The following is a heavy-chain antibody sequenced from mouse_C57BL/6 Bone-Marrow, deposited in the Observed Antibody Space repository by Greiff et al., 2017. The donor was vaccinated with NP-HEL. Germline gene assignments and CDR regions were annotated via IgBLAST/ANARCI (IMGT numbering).Heavy chain of an antibody. Sequence: EVQLQQSGPVLVKPGASVKMSCKASGYTFTDYYMNWVKQSHGKSLEWIGVINPYNGGTSYNQKFKGKATLTVDKSSSTAYMELNSLTSEDSAVYYCARPGSGRFDYWGQGTTLTVSS. CDR2: INPYNGGT. V-gene: IGHV1-19*01. J-gene: IGHJ2*01. CDR3: ARPGSGRFDY. CDR1: GYTFTDYY.